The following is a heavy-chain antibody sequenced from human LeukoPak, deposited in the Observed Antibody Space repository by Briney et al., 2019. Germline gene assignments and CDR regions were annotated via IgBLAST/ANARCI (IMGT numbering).Heavy chain of an antibody. CDR2: IYYSGST. CDR3: AKAYCGGDCYLSPDAFDI. V-gene: IGHV4-59*01. CDR1: GGSISSYY. D-gene: IGHD2-21*02. Sequence: SETLSLTCTVSGGSISSYYWSWIRQPPGKGLEWIGYIYYSGSTNYNPSLKSRVTISVDTSKNQFSLKLSSVTAADTAVYYCAKAYCGGDCYLSPDAFDIWGQGTMVTVSS. J-gene: IGHJ3*02.